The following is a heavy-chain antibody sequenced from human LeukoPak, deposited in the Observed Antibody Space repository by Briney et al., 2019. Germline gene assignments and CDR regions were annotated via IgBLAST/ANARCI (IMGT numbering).Heavy chain of an antibody. V-gene: IGHV4-39*01. CDR2: IHYSGTT. Sequence: SETLSLTCSVSGGSISGTTYNWGWIRQPPGSGLEWTVTIHYSGTTYYNPSLKSRVTISIDTSKNQFSLKLTSVTAADTAVYYCARRDAHAFDIWGQGTMVTVSS. J-gene: IGHJ3*02. CDR3: ARRDAHAFDI. CDR1: GGSISGTTYN.